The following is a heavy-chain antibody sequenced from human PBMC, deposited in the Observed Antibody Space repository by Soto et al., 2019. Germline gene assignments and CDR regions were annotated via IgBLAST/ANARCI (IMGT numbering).Heavy chain of an antibody. V-gene: IGHV4-39*01. D-gene: IGHD6-13*01. CDR2: LFYTGRK. Sequence: QLHFQGWGPGLVRPSGTWPLPCGVPGASSTRFPHSGPWIRKPPGKGLRRMGSLFYTGRKYYNPSLSSRVAMSIATSESHFPLNLRSTSAADKAVYYCVRHSPNKSWYSGWFDPWGHGTLVTVSS. CDR3: VRHSPNKSWYSGWFDP. CDR1: GASSTRFPHS. J-gene: IGHJ5*02.